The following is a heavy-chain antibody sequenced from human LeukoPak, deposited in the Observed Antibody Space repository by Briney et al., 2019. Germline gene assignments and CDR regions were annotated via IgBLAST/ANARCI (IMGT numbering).Heavy chain of an antibody. CDR2: ITGRGENI. D-gene: IGHD6-25*01. J-gene: IGHJ4*02. CDR3: AKDRRLAAFDY. CDR1: GFTFSSYG. V-gene: IGHV3-23*01. Sequence: PGGSLRLSCTASGFTFSSYGMNWVGQAPGKGLEWVSGITGRGENIYYAGSVKGRVTISRDNSKNTLYLQMNSLRAEDTAVYYCAKDRRLAAFDYGGQGTLVTVSS.